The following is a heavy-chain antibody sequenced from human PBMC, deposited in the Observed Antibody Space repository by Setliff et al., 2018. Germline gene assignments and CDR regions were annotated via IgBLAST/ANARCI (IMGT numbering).Heavy chain of an antibody. D-gene: IGHD2-2*01. Sequence: PSETLSLTCSVYGESFSNNYWSWIRQPPGKGLERIGSMYHSGSTYYSPSLESRVTISVDMSKNHLSLKLSSVTAADTAVYYCARHIWGAKMQLPHDVFDIWGQGTMVTVSS. J-gene: IGHJ3*02. CDR1: GESFSNNY. CDR3: ARHIWGAKMQLPHDVFDI. V-gene: IGHV4-38-2*02. CDR2: MYHSGST.